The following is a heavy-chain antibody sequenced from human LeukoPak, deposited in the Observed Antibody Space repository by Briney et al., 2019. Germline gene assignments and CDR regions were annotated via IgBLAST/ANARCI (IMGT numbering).Heavy chain of an antibody. CDR1: GGTFRSYA. D-gene: IGHD1-26*01. V-gene: IGHV1-69*13. CDR3: ARGLVGATISWFDP. Sequence: EASVKVSCKASGGTFRSYAISWVRQAPGQGLEWMGGIIPIFGTANYAQKFQGRVTITADESTSTAYMELSSLRSEDTAVYYCARGLVGATISWFDPWGQGTLVTVSS. J-gene: IGHJ5*02. CDR2: IIPIFGTA.